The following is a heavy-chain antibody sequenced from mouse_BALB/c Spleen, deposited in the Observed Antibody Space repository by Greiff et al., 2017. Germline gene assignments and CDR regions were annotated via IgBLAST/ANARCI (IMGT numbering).Heavy chain of an antibody. V-gene: IGHV5-4*02. CDR1: GFTFSDYY. Sequence: EVKLVESGGGLVKPGGSLKLSCAASGFTFSDYYMYWVRQTPEKRLEWVATISDGGSYTYYQDSVKGRFTISRDNAKNNLYLQRSSLKSADTAMFSCARRPYCNYRAWFAYWGQGTLVTVSA. D-gene: IGHD2-1*01. CDR2: ISDGGSYT. J-gene: IGHJ3*01. CDR3: ARRPYCNYRAWFAY.